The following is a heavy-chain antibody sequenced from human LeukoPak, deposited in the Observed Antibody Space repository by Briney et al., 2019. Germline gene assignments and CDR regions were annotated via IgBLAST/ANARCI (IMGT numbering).Heavy chain of an antibody. CDR1: GVSFSGYY. V-gene: IGHV4-34*01. J-gene: IGHJ3*02. Sequence: SETLSLTCAVYGVSFSGYYWSWIRQPPGKGLEWIGEINHSGSTNYNPSLKSRVTISVDTSKNQFSLKLSSVAAADTAVYYCARGRRRSYYDSSGYRPGAFDSWGQGTMVTVSS. CDR2: INHSGST. CDR3: ARGRRRSYYDSSGYRPGAFDS. D-gene: IGHD3-22*01.